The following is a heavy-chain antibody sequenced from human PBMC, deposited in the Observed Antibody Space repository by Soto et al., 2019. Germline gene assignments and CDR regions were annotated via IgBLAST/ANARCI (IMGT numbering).Heavy chain of an antibody. CDR3: ARSGYSYGPNPLLY. Sequence: PSETLSLTCAVSGGSISSGDYYWSWIRQHPGKGLEWIGYIYYSGSTNYNPSLKSRVTISVDTSKNQFSLKLSSVTAADTAVYYCARSGYSYGPNPLLYWGQGTLVTVSS. CDR2: IYYSGST. V-gene: IGHV4-61*08. CDR1: GGSISSGDYY. D-gene: IGHD5-18*01. J-gene: IGHJ4*02.